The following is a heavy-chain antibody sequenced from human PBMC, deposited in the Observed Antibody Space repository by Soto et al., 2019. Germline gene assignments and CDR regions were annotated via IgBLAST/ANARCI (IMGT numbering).Heavy chain of an antibody. V-gene: IGHV4-39*01. CDR2: IYYSGST. CDR1: GGSISSSSYY. D-gene: IGHD3-10*01. J-gene: IGHJ5*02. Sequence: PSETLSLTCTVSGGSISSSSYYWGWIRQPPGKGLEWIGSIYYSGSTYYNPSLKSRVTISVDTSKNQFSLKLSSVTAADTAVYYCARRLYYGSGTEPFDPWGQGTLVTVSS. CDR3: ARRLYYGSGTEPFDP.